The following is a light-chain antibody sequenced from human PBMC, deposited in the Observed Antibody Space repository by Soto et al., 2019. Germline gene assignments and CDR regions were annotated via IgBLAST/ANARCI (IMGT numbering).Light chain of an antibody. Sequence: DIVLTQSPLSLPVTPGEPASISCRSSQSLLHSNGHKYLDWYLQKPGQSPQLLIYLVSNRASGVPDRFSGSGSGTDFTLKISRVEAEDVGVYYCMKALQTPWTFGQGTKVEIK. CDR3: MKALQTPWT. CDR2: LVS. V-gene: IGKV2-28*01. CDR1: QSLLHSNGHKY. J-gene: IGKJ1*01.